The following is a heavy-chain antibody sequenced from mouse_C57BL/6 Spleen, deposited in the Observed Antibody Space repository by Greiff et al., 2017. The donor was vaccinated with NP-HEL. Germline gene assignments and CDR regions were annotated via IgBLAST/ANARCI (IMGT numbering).Heavy chain of an antibody. D-gene: IGHD2-4*01. V-gene: IGHV1-82*01. Sequence: VQLQQSGPELVKPGASVKISCKASGYAFSSSWMNWVKQRPGKGLEWIGRIYPGDGDTNYNGKFKGKATLTADKSSSTAYMQLSSLTSEDSAVYFCARGKLFDYDGFAYWGQGTLVTVSA. CDR3: ARGKLFDYDGFAY. J-gene: IGHJ3*01. CDR1: GYAFSSSW. CDR2: IYPGDGDT.